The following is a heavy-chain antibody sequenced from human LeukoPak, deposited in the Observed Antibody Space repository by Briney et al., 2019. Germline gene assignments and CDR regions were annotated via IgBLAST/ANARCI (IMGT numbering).Heavy chain of an antibody. Sequence: GGSLRFSCAASGFTFSNYWMTWFRQTPGKGLEWVGNIKPDGSEKYYVDSVKGRFTISTDNAKTSLFLQMSSLRVEDTAIYYCARDYVWGSSESDYWGQGTLVTVSS. CDR1: GFTFSNYW. D-gene: IGHD7-27*01. V-gene: IGHV3-7*01. CDR3: ARDYVWGSSESDY. CDR2: IKPDGSEK. J-gene: IGHJ4*02.